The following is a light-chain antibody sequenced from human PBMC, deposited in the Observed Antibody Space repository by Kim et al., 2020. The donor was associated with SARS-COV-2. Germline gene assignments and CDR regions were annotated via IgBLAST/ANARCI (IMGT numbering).Light chain of an antibody. CDR1: NSDVGGYKY. Sequence: GQSVTVSCTGTNSDVGGYKYVSWDQQHPNKAPKLMIYEVSKRPSGVPDRFSGSKSGSTASLTVSGLQAEDEADYYCSAYAGSNNFVFGTGTKVTVL. CDR3: SAYAGSNNFV. CDR2: EVS. V-gene: IGLV2-8*01. J-gene: IGLJ1*01.